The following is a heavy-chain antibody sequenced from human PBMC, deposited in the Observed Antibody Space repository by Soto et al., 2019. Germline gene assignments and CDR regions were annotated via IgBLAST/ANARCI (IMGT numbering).Heavy chain of an antibody. Sequence: QITLKESGPTLVKPTQTLTLTCTFSGFSLSTSGVGVGWIRQPPGKALEWLALIYWDDDKRYSPSLKSRLTTTKDTPKDHVVLTMTTMDPLDTATYYCAHTDPSSGRCLQLWWFDPWGQGTLVTVSS. D-gene: IGHD2-21*01. V-gene: IGHV2-5*02. CDR2: IYWDDDK. J-gene: IGHJ5*02. CDR1: GFSLSTSGVG. CDR3: AHTDPSSGRCLQLWWFDP.